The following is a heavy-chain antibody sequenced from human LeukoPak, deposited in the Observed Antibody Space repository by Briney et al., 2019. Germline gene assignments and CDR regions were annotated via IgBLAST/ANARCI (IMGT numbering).Heavy chain of an antibody. CDR1: GGSISSYY. CDR3: ARGRSSGWYEGGAFDI. D-gene: IGHD6-19*01. J-gene: IGHJ3*02. Sequence: SETLSLTCTVSGGSISSYYWSWIQQPAGKGLEWIGRIYTSGSTNYNPSLKSRVTMSVDTSKNQFSLKLSSVTAADTAVYYCARGRSSGWYEGGAFDIWGQGTMVTVSS. V-gene: IGHV4-4*07. CDR2: IYTSGST.